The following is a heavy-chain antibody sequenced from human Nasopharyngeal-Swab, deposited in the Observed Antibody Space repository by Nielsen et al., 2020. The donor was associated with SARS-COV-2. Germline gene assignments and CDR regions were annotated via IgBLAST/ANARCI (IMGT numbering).Heavy chain of an antibody. J-gene: IGHJ3*02. V-gene: IGHV4-61*10. CDR3: ARDPNSSGGVDAFDI. Sequence: SETLSLTCTVSGGSISSGSYYWSWIRQPAGKGLEWIGRIYYSGSTNYNPSLKSRVTISVDTSKNQFSLKLSSVTAADTAVYYCARDPNSSGGVDAFDIWGQGTMVTVSS. D-gene: IGHD6-19*01. CDR2: IYYSGST. CDR1: GGSISSGSYY.